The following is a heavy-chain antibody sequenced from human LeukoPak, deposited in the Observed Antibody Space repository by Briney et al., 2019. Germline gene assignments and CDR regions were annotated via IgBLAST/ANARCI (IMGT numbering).Heavy chain of an antibody. V-gene: IGHV3-7*01. Sequence: PGGSLSLSCAASGFTFSSYWMSWVRQAPGKGLEWVANIKQDGSEKYYVDSVKGRFTISRDNAKNSLYLQMNSLRAEDTAVYYCARSGYARGYNWFDPWGQGTLVTVSS. J-gene: IGHJ5*02. CDR1: GFTFSSYW. CDR2: IKQDGSEK. CDR3: ARSGYARGYNWFDP. D-gene: IGHD5-12*01.